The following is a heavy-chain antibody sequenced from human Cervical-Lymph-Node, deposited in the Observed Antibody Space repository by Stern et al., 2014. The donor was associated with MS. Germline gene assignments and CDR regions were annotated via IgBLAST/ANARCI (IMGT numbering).Heavy chain of an antibody. Sequence: QMQLVQSGAEVKQPGSSVKVSCKASGGSFTSFTVTWMRQAPGQGLEWMGRIIPLLGVVDYAQKFKGRLTITADTSTNTAYMDLLSLTSEDTAVYYCARGPQGLCDTWGQGTLVTVSS. J-gene: IGHJ5*02. CDR1: GGSFTSFT. CDR2: IIPLLGVV. CDR3: ARGPQGLCDT. D-gene: IGHD3-10*02. V-gene: IGHV1-69*09.